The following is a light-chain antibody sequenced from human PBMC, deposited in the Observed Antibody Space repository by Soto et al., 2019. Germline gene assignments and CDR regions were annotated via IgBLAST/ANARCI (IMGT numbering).Light chain of an antibody. Sequence: EIVLTQSPGTLSLSPGERATLSCRASQSVSNNYLAWYQQKPGQAPRLLIYGASNRATGIPDRFSGSGSGTEFTLTISSLQPDDFATYYCQQYNSYLLTFGGGTTGDIK. CDR3: QQYNSYLLT. V-gene: IGKV3-20*01. CDR2: GAS. J-gene: IGKJ4*01. CDR1: QSVSNNY.